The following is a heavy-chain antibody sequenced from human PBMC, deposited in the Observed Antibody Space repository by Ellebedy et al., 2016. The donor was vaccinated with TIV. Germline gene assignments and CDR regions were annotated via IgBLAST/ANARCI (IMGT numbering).Heavy chain of an antibody. J-gene: IGHJ4*02. CDR3: AKGDSLDY. CDR2: ISWHRGHV. D-gene: IGHD2-21*02. Sequence: SLKISCAASGFTFDDYAMPWVRQVPGKGLEWVLSISWHRGHVAYADSVKGRFTISRDNAKPSLYLKMNSLRHEDTALYYCAKGDSLDYWGQGTLVTVSS. V-gene: IGHV3-9*01. CDR1: GFTFDDYA.